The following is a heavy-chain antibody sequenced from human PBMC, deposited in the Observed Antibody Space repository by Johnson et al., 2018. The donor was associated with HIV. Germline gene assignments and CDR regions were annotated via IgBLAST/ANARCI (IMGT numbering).Heavy chain of an antibody. Sequence: VQFLESGGGLVQPGGSLRLSSVASGFTFGRSALHWVRQPTAIGLNWVSPTPTPGGTTDYAAPVKGRFTISRDDSKNTLYLQMNSLKTEDTAVYYCTTQAQWLVRAYDAFDIWGQGTMVTVSS. J-gene: IGHJ3*02. V-gene: IGHV3-15*07. CDR3: TTQAQWLVRAYDAFDI. CDR2: TPTPGGTT. CDR1: GFTFGRSA. D-gene: IGHD6-19*01.